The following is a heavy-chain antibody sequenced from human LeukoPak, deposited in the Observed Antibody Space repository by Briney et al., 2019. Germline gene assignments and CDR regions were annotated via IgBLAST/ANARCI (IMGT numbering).Heavy chain of an antibody. V-gene: IGHV3-30*03. J-gene: IGHJ4*02. Sequence: GGSLRLSCAAPGFTFSSYGMHWVRQAPGKGLEWVAVISYDGSNKYYADSVKGRFTISRDNSKNTLYLQMNSLRAEDTAVYYCARGFRRDGYNLDSWGQGALVTVSS. CDR1: GFTFSSYG. CDR3: ARGFRRDGYNLDS. CDR2: ISYDGSNK. D-gene: IGHD5-24*01.